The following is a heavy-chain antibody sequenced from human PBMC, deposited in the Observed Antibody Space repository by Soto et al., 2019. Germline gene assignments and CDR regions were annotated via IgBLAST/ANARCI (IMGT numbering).Heavy chain of an antibody. CDR2: ISAYNGNT. CDR1: GYTFTSYG. CDR3: ARGGHFCTSGVGSFYGMDV. J-gene: IGHJ6*02. Sequence: QVQLVQSGAEVKKPGASVKVSCKASGYTFTSYGISWVRQAPGQGLEWMGWISAYNGNTNYAQKFQGRVTMTTDTAASTAYMELRSLRSDDPAVYYCARGGHFCTSGVGSFYGMDVWGQGTTVTVSS. D-gene: IGHD2-8*01. V-gene: IGHV1-18*01.